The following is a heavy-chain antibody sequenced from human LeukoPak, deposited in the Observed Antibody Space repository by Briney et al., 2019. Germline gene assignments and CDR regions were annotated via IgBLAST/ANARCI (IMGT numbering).Heavy chain of an antibody. V-gene: IGHV3-7*01. CDR3: ASLLADTAMVFDTPHFDY. Sequence: PGGSLRLSCAASGFTFSSYWMSWVRQAPGKGLEWVANIKQDGSEKYYVDSVKGRFTISRDNAKNSLYLQMNSLRAEDTAVYYCASLLADTAMVFDTPHFDYWGQGTLVTVSS. CDR1: GFTFSSYW. J-gene: IGHJ4*02. CDR2: IKQDGSEK. D-gene: IGHD5-18*01.